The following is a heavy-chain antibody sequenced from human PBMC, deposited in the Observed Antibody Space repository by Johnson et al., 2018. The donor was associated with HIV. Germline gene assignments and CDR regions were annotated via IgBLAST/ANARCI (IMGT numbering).Heavy chain of an antibody. V-gene: IGHV3-30*19. Sequence: QVQLVESGGGVVQPGGSLRLSCAASEFTFSSYGMHWVRQAPGKGPEWVAVIWYDGSNKYYADSVQGRFTISRDNSKNTLYLQMNSLRAEDTAVYYCARDGSGLWELEGGDAFDIWGQGTMVTVSS. CDR3: ARDGSGLWELEGGDAFDI. J-gene: IGHJ3*02. D-gene: IGHD1-26*01. CDR1: EFTFSSYG. CDR2: IWYDGSNK.